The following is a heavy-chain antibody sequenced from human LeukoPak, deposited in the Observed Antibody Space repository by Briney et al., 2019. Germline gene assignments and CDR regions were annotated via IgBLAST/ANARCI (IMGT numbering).Heavy chain of an antibody. CDR1: GGSVSRYY. J-gene: IGHJ5*02. V-gene: IGHV4-4*07. CDR2: IYGSGST. Sequence: SETLSLTCTVSGGSVSRYYWSWIRQPAGKGLQWIGRIYGSGSTTYNPSLKSRLTMSADTSKNQFSLKLSSMTAADTAIYHCARDSGTTGEVKFDPWGQGILVTVSS. CDR3: ARDSGTTGEVKFDP. D-gene: IGHD3-10*01.